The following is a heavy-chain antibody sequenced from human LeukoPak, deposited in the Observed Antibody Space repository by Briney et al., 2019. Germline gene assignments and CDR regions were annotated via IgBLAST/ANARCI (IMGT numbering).Heavy chain of an antibody. CDR1: GYTFTSYG. Sequence: ASVKVSCKASGYTFTSYGISWVRQAPGQGLEWMGWISAYNGNTNYAQKLQGRVTMTTDTSTSTAYMELRSLRSDDTAVYYCAREQGGRLLPWRPGGVDAFDIWGQGTMVTVSS. J-gene: IGHJ3*02. V-gene: IGHV1-18*04. CDR3: AREQGGRLLPWRPGGVDAFDI. D-gene: IGHD6-25*01. CDR2: ISAYNGNT.